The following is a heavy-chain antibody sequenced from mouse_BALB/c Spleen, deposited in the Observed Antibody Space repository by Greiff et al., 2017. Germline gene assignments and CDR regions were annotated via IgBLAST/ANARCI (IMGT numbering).Heavy chain of an antibody. CDR1: GFTFTDYY. CDR3: ARVRGGGSYVNAMDY. D-gene: IGHD1-1*02. V-gene: IGHV7-3*02. CDR2: IRNKANGYTT. J-gene: IGHJ4*01. Sequence: EVQVVESGGGLVQPGGSLRLSCATSGFTFTDYYMSWVRQPPGKALEWLGFIRNKANGYTTEYSASVKGRFTISRDNSQSILYLQMNTLSAEDSATYYGARVRGGGSYVNAMDYWGQGTSVTVSS.